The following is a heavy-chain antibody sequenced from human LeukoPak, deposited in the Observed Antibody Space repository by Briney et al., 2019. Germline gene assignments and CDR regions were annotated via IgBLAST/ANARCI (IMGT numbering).Heavy chain of an antibody. Sequence: GGSLRLSCAASRFTFSSYAMSWVRQAPGKGLEWVSAISGSGGSTYYADSVKGRFTISRDNSKNTLYLQMNSLRAEDTAVYYCAHSGSYYGVYFDYWGRGTLVTVSS. CDR3: AHSGSYYGVYFDY. J-gene: IGHJ4*02. CDR1: RFTFSSYA. CDR2: ISGSGGST. V-gene: IGHV3-23*01. D-gene: IGHD1-26*01.